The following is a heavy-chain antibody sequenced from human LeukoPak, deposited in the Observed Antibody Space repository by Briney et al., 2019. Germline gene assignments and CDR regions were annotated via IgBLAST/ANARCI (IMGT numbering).Heavy chain of an antibody. V-gene: IGHV1-18*01. Sequence: ASVKVSCKASGYTFTSYGVSWVRQAPGQGLEWMGWISAYNGHTNYAQKLQGRVTMTTDTSTSTAYMELRSLRSDDTAVYYCARGLLSFMRSDYSNYWDNWFDPWGQGTLVTVSS. CDR2: ISAYNGHT. J-gene: IGHJ5*02. CDR3: ARGLLSFMRSDYSNYWDNWFDP. D-gene: IGHD4-11*01. CDR1: GYTFTSYG.